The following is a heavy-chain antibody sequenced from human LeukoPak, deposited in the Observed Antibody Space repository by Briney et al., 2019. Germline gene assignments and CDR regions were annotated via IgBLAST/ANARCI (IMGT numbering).Heavy chain of an antibody. D-gene: IGHD5-18*01. Sequence: SETLSLTCNVSGGSISNYYWTWIRQPPGKGLEWIGYIYYSGSTNYNPSLKSRVTISVDTSENQFSLNLSSVTAADTAVYFCARGRYSFGYWGQGTLVTVSS. CDR1: GGSISNYY. CDR3: ARGRYSFGY. V-gene: IGHV4-59*12. J-gene: IGHJ4*02. CDR2: IYYSGST.